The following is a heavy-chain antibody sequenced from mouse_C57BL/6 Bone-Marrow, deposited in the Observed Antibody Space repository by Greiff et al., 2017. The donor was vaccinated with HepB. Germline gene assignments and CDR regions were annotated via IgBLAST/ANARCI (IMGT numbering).Heavy chain of an antibody. V-gene: IGHV1-64*01. D-gene: IGHD2-3*01. CDR1: GYTFTSYW. CDR2: IYPNSGST. J-gene: IGHJ3*01. CDR3: AGEGGWLLRFAY. Sequence: QVQLQQPGAELVKPGASVKLSCKASGYTFTSYWMHWVKQRPGQGLEWIGMIYPNSGSTNYNEKFKSKATLTVDKSSSTAYMQLSSLTSEDSAVYDCAGEGGWLLRFAYWGQGTLVTVSA.